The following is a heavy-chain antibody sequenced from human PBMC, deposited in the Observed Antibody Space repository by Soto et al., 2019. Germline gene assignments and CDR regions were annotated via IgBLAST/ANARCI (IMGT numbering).Heavy chain of an antibody. CDR1: GGSISSYY. CDR3: ARLGGYYQAFDQ. J-gene: IGHJ4*01. Sequence: SXTLSLTCTVSGGSISSYYWSWIVQPPGKGLEWVGYIYYTGTTSYNPSPKGRVTVSLDTSKKQFSLKLRSVTAADTAVYFCARLGGYYQAFDQWGQGALVTVSS. V-gene: IGHV4-59*08. D-gene: IGHD3-22*01. CDR2: IYYTGTT.